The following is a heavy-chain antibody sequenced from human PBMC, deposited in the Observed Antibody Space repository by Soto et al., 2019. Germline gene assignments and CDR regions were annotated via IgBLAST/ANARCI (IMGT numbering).Heavy chain of an antibody. CDR1: GYSFTSYW. J-gene: IGHJ4*02. D-gene: IGHD3-22*01. CDR2: IYPGDSDT. CDR3: ARQIYDCDTGPNFQYYFES. V-gene: IGHV5-51*01. Sequence: GESLKISCKGSGYSFTSYWIGWVRQMPGKGLEWIGIIYPGDSDTRYSPSFQGQFTISADKSISTAYLHCSSLMASDDAKYYSARQIYDCDTGPNFQYYFESWGQGTPVNVSS.